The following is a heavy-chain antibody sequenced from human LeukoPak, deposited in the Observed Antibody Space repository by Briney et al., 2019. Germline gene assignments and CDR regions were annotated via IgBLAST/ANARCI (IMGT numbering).Heavy chain of an antibody. Sequence: ASVKLSCKASGYTFTSYGISWVRQAPGQGLEWMGWISAYNGNTNYAQNLQGRVTMTTDTSTNTAYVELRSLRSDDTAVYYCARVGAYCTSISCFDYWGQGTLVTVSS. CDR3: ARVGAYCTSISCFDY. J-gene: IGHJ4*02. CDR2: ISAYNGNT. CDR1: GYTFTSYG. V-gene: IGHV1-18*01. D-gene: IGHD2-2*01.